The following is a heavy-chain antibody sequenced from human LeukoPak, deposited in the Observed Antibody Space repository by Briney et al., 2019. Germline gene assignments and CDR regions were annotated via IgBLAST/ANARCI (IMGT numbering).Heavy chain of an antibody. CDR1: GFTVSSNY. CDR3: ARVKKQQYYANGDNWFDP. V-gene: IGHV3-66*02. D-gene: IGHD3-10*01. Sequence: PGGSLRLSCAASGFTVSSNYMSWVRQAPGKGLEWVSVIYSGGSTYYADSVKGRFTISRDNSKNTLYLQMNSLRAEDTAVYHCARVKKQQYYANGDNWFDPWGQGTLVTVSS. J-gene: IGHJ5*02. CDR2: IYSGGST.